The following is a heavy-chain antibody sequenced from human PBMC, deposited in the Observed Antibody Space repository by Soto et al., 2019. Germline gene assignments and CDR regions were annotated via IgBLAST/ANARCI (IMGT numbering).Heavy chain of an antibody. CDR1: GGSVSSGSYY. CDR2: IYYRVST. J-gene: IGHJ6*02. Sequence: LSLTCTVSGGSVSSGSYYWSWIRQPPGKGLEWIGYIYYRVSTNYKPSLKSRVTISVDTSKNQFSLKLSSVTAADTAVYYCAKAQRCFELYYYGVKVWGQGTTETVSS. D-gene: IGHD3-9*01. V-gene: IGHV4-61*01. CDR3: AKAQRCFELYYYGVKV.